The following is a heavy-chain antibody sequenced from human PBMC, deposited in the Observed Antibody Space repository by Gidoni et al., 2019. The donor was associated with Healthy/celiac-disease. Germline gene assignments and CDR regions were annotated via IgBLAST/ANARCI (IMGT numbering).Heavy chain of an antibody. CDR3: VKESLVLRFLEWLPVFDY. CDR2: ISSDGGST. CDR1: GFTFSRYD. Sequence: EVQLVESGGGLVQPGGSLRLSCSASGFTFSRYDIHWVRQAPGKGLEYVSAISSDGGSTYYADSVKGRFTISRDNSKNTLYLQMSSLRAEDTAVYYCVKESLVLRFLEWLPVFDYWGQGTLVTVSS. J-gene: IGHJ4*02. V-gene: IGHV3-64D*06. D-gene: IGHD3-3*01.